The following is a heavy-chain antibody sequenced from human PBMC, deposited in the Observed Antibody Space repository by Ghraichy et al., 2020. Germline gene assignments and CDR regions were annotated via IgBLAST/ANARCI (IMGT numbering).Heavy chain of an antibody. Sequence: ASVKVSCKASGYTFTGYYMHWVRQAPGQALEWMGWINPYSGGTNYAQKFQGRVTMTRDTSISTAYMELSGLRSDDTAVYYCARSSSAEIWGQGTLVTVSS. CDR2: INPYSGGT. CDR1: GYTFTGYY. D-gene: IGHD2-2*01. V-gene: IGHV1-2*02. CDR3: ARSSSAEI. J-gene: IGHJ4*02.